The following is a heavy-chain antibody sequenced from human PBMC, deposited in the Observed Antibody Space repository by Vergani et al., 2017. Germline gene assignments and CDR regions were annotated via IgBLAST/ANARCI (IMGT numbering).Heavy chain of an antibody. CDR1: GFTFSSYS. J-gene: IGHJ4*02. D-gene: IGHD1-26*01. Sequence: EVQLVESGGGLVKPGGSLRLSCAASGFTFSSYSMNWVRRAPGKGLEWVSSISSSSSYIYYADSVKGRFTISRDNAKNSLYLQMNSLRAEDTAVYYCARDRRELLGYWGQGTLVTVSS. CDR3: ARDRRELLGY. CDR2: ISSSSSYI. V-gene: IGHV3-21*01.